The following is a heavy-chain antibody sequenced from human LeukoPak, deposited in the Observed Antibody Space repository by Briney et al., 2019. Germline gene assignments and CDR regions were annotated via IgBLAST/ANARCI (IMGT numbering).Heavy chain of an antibody. D-gene: IGHD5-18*01. V-gene: IGHV3-30*02. CDR1: GFTFSSYD. CDR3: AKDFSRGRYSYGFMDS. Sequence: GGSLRLSCAASGFTFSSYDMHWVRQAPGKGLEWVAFMQYDGSIKYYADSVKGRFTISRDNSKNTLYLQMNSLRAEDTAVYYCAKDFSRGRYSYGFMDSWGQGTLVTVSS. J-gene: IGHJ4*02. CDR2: MQYDGSIK.